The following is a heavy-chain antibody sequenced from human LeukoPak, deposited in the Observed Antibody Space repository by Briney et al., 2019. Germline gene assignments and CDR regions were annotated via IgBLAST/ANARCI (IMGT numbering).Heavy chain of an antibody. V-gene: IGHV1-2*02. CDR1: GYTFTDYY. D-gene: IGHD4-17*01. Sequence: ASVKVSCKASGYTFTDYYIHWVRQAPGQGLEWMGWINPNSGATSYAQKFQGRVTITADKSTSTAYMELSSLRSEDTAVYYCARDENPRGTTVTTVGGDYWGQGTLVTVSS. CDR2: INPNSGAT. J-gene: IGHJ4*02. CDR3: ARDENPRGTTVTTVGGDY.